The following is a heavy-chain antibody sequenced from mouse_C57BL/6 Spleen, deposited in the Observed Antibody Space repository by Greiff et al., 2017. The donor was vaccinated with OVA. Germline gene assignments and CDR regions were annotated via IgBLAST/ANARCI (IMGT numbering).Heavy chain of an antibody. CDR1: GYTFTSYW. D-gene: IGHD2-3*01. Sequence: QVQLQQPGAELVRPGSSVKLSCKASGYTFTSYWMDWVKQRPGQGLEWIGNIYPSDSETHYNQKFKDKATLTVDKSSSTAYMQLSSLTSEDSAVYYCARKGDDGSYWGQGTTLTVSS. V-gene: IGHV1-61*01. J-gene: IGHJ2*01. CDR2: IYPSDSET. CDR3: ARKGDDGSY.